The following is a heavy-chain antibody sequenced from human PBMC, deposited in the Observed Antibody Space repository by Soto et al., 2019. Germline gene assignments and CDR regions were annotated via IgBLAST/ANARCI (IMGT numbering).Heavy chain of an antibody. CDR2: IYYSGST. D-gene: IGHD3-22*01. Sequence: QVQLQESGPGLVKPSETLSLTCTVSGGSISSYYWSWIRQPPGKGLEWIGYIYYSGSTNYNPSLKSRVTISVDTPKNLFSLKLSSVTAADTAVYYCARDKENSSGYYYGNQADAFDIWGQGTMVTVSS. J-gene: IGHJ3*02. V-gene: IGHV4-59*01. CDR3: ARDKENSSGYYYGNQADAFDI. CDR1: GGSISSYY.